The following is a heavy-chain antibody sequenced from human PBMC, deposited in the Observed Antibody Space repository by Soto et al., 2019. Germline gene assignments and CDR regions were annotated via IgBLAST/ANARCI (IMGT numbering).Heavy chain of an antibody. CDR2: SGTT. CDR1: GGSITSSNYY. Sequence: QLQMQESGPGLVKPSETLSLTCTVSGGSITSSNYYWGWIRQPPGKGLEWIGSGTTYYNPSLRSRVTISVDTSKNQFSLNLSSVTAADTAVYYCVNYGGGTGRFDYWGQGILVTVSS. V-gene: IGHV4-39*01. D-gene: IGHD4-17*01. CDR3: VNYGGGTGRFDY. J-gene: IGHJ4*02.